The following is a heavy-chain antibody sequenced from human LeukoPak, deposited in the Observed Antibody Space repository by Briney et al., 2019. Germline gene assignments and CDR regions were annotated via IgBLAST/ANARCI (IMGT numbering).Heavy chain of an antibody. V-gene: IGHV3-49*04. D-gene: IGHD2-2*01. J-gene: IGHJ4*02. CDR3: ARVRCTSTSCFRDY. CDR2: IRSKAYGGTT. Sequence: PGGSLRLSCTASGFTFGDYAMSWVRQAPGKGLEWVGFIRSKAYGGTTEYAASVKGRFTISTDNAKNSLYVQMSSLRAEDTAVYYCARVRCTSTSCFRDYWGQGTLVTVSS. CDR1: GFTFGDYA.